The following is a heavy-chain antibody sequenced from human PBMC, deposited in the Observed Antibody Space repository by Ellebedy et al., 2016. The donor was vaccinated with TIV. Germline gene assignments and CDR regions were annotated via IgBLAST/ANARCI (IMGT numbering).Heavy chain of an antibody. Sequence: GGSLRLSCAASGFTFSGSAMHWVRQASGKGLEWVGRIRSKANSYATAYAASVKGRFTISRDDSKNTAYLQMNSLKTEDTAVYYCTTDEQQLDPYYFDYWGQGTLVTVSS. D-gene: IGHD6-13*01. CDR2: IRSKANSYAT. CDR1: GFTFSGSA. V-gene: IGHV3-73*01. J-gene: IGHJ4*02. CDR3: TTDEQQLDPYYFDY.